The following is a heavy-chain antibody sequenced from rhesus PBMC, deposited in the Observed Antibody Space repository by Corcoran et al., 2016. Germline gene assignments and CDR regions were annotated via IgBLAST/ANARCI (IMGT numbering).Heavy chain of an antibody. CDR1: GYSLSSGYY. D-gene: IGHD3-16*01. Sequence: QVQLQASGPGLGKPSETLSLTCAVLGYSLSSGYYWGVIRQPPWKAWGKSGYIMSPPATTSPNPSRKNRVTISKDTSKNPFSLRLDSVTAADTALYYCARQGGSYSGSYYLTLDSWGQGVVVTVSS. CDR2: IMSPPATT. CDR3: ARQGGSYSGSYYLTLDS. J-gene: IGHJ6*01. V-gene: IGHV4-99*01.